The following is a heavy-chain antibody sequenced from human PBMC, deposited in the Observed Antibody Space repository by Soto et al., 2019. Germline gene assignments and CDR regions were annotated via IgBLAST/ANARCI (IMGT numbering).Heavy chain of an antibody. CDR2: IYYSGST. CDR1: GGSVSSGSYY. J-gene: IGHJ4*02. CDR3: ARGQWLVSGFDY. V-gene: IGHV4-61*01. Sequence: SETLSLTCTVSGGSVSSGSYYWSWVRQPPGKGLEWIGYIYYSGSTNYNPSLKSRVTISVDTSKNQFSLKLSSVTAADTAVYYCARGQWLVSGFDYWGQGTLVTVSS. D-gene: IGHD6-19*01.